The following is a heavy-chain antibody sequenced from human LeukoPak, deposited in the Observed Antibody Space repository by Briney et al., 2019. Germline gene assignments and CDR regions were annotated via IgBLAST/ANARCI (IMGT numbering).Heavy chain of an antibody. Sequence: PGRSLTLSCAASGFPFSSFGMHWVRQAPGKGLEWVAVIWYDASNKYYGDSVKGRFTISRDNSKNTLYLQMNSLRDDDTAVYYCVRGVGVSRFNYLDPWGQGTLVIVSS. D-gene: IGHD1-7*01. J-gene: IGHJ5*02. CDR1: GFPFSSFG. CDR2: IWYDASNK. V-gene: IGHV3-33*01. CDR3: VRGVGVSRFNYLDP.